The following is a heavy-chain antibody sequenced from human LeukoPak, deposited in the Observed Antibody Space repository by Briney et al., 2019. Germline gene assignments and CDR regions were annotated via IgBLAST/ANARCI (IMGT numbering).Heavy chain of an antibody. V-gene: IGHV3-48*03. CDR2: ISSSGSTI. D-gene: IGHD3-10*02. CDR1: GFTFSSYE. Sequence: GGSLRLSCAASGFTFSSYEMNWVRQAPGKGLEWVSYISSSGSTIYYADSVKGRFTISRDNAKNSLYLRMNSLRAEGTAVYYCAELGITMIGGVWGKGTTVTISS. J-gene: IGHJ6*04. CDR3: AELGITMIGGV.